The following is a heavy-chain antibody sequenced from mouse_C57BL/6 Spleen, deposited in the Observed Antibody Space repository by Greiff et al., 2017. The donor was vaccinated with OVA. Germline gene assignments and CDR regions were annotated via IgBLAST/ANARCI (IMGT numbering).Heavy chain of an antibody. Sequence: QVQLQQSGAELVKPGASVKLSCKASGYTFTSYWMHWVKQRPGQGLEWIGVIDPSDSYTNYNQKFKGKATLTVDTSSSTAYMQLSSLTSEDSAVYYCARRASTVVAPYYAMDYWGQGTSVTVSS. CDR1: GYTFTSYW. CDR2: IDPSDSYT. J-gene: IGHJ4*01. CDR3: ARRASTVVAPYYAMDY. D-gene: IGHD1-1*01. V-gene: IGHV1-59*01.